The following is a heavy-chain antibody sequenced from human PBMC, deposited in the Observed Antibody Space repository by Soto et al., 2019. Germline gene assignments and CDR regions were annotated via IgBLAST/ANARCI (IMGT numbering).Heavy chain of an antibody. CDR3: AKDPSPWGRYCSGGSCSDPRGH. Sequence: GGSLRLSCAASGFTFSSYAMSWVRQAPGKGLEWVSAISGSGGSTYYADSVKGRFTISRDNSKNTLYLQMNSLRAEETAVYYCAKDPSPWGRYCSGGSCSDPRGHWGQGTLVTVSS. CDR1: GFTFSSYA. D-gene: IGHD2-15*01. V-gene: IGHV3-23*01. J-gene: IGHJ4*02. CDR2: ISGSGGST.